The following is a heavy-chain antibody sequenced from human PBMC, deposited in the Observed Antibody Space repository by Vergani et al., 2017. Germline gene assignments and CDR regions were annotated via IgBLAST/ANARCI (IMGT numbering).Heavy chain of an antibody. CDR3: ATGIAAGGTTLFFY. Sequence: QLQLQESGPGLVKPSETLSLTCTVSGGPISSSSYYWGWIRQPPGKGLEWIGPIYYSGSTYYNLSLKSRVTISVDTSKNQFSLKLSSVTAAATAVYYCATGIAAGGTTLFFYWGQGTLVTVSS. CDR2: IYYSGST. CDR1: GGPISSSSYY. D-gene: IGHD6-13*01. J-gene: IGHJ4*02. V-gene: IGHV4-39*01.